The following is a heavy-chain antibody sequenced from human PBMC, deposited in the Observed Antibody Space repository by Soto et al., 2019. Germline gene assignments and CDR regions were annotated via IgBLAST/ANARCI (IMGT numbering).Heavy chain of an antibody. J-gene: IGHJ4*02. Sequence: EVQVVESGGGLVQPGGSLRLSCVASGFSSSTYWMSWVRQVPGTGLEWVANIKADGSETHYVDSVRGRFTISRDNAKTSLYLQVNSLRAEDTAVYYCAKGGHIDFCGQGTLVTVSS. CDR2: IKADGSET. V-gene: IGHV3-7*03. D-gene: IGHD3-16*01. CDR1: GFSSSTYW. CDR3: AKGGHIDF.